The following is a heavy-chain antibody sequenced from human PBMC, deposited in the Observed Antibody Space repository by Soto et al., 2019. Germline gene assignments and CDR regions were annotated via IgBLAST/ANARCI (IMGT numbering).Heavy chain of an antibody. CDR3: ARELHGGYDFDNRFDH. J-gene: IGHJ5*02. CDR1: GGTFSSYT. Sequence: QVQLVQSGAEVKKPGSSVKVSCKASGGTFSSYTISWVRQAPGQGLEWMGRIIPILGIANYAQKFQGRVTITADKSTSTAYMELSSLRSDDTAVHYTARELHGGYDFDNRFDHWGQGTLVTVCS. D-gene: IGHD5-12*01. V-gene: IGHV1-69*08. CDR2: IIPILGIA.